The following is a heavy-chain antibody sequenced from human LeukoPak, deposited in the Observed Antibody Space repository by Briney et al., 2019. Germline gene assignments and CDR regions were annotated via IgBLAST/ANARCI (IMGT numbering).Heavy chain of an antibody. Sequence: PGRSLRLSCAASGFTFDDYAMHWVRQAPGKGLEWVSGISWNSGSIGYADSVKGRFTISRDNAKNSLYLQMNSLRAEDTAVYYCARERRRRWLHPAQPGVTGDYWGQGTLVTVSS. CDR2: ISWNSGSI. J-gene: IGHJ4*02. CDR1: GFTFDDYA. V-gene: IGHV3-9*01. D-gene: IGHD5-24*01. CDR3: ARERRRRWLHPAQPGVTGDY.